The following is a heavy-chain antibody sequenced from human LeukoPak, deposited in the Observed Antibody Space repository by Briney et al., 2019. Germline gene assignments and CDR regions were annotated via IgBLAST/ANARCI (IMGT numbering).Heavy chain of an antibody. CDR2: ISRAGDRT. CDR1: GFIFSSYD. V-gene: IGHV3-23*01. CDR3: ERGESSAFDV. J-gene: IGHJ3*01. Sequence: PVGSLRLSCVGSGFIFSSYDMGWVRQAPGKGLEWVSSISRAGDRTYYEDSVKGRFTISRDNSRNTMYLQMNSLRAEDTAVYYCERGESSAFDVWGQGTMVTVSS.